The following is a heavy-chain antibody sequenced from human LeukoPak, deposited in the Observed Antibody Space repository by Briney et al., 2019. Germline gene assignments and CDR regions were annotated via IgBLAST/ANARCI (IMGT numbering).Heavy chain of an antibody. D-gene: IGHD5-18*01. V-gene: IGHV1-69*05. CDR1: GYTFTSYA. CDR3: AREGSYGLKGFDP. CDR2: IIPIFGTA. Sequence: GASVKVSCKASGYTFTSYAISWVRQAPGQGLEWMGGIIPIFGTANYAQKFQGRVTITTEESTSTAYMELSSLRSEDTAVYYCAREGSYGLKGFDPWGQRTLVTVSS. J-gene: IGHJ5*02.